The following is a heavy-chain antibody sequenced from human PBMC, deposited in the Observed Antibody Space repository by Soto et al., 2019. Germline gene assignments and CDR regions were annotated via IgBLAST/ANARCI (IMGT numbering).Heavy chain of an antibody. CDR1: GGSITSSNYY. D-gene: IGHD3-22*01. V-gene: IGHV4-39*01. J-gene: IGHJ4*02. CDR2: IYYSGST. CDR3: VDDSSGYSDY. Sequence: QLQLQESGPGLVKPSETLSLTCAVSGGSITSSNYYWGWIRQPPGKGLEWIGSIYYSGSTYYNPSLKSRVSISVATSKNQFSLKLSSVTAADTAVYYCVDDSSGYSDYWGQGTLVTVSS.